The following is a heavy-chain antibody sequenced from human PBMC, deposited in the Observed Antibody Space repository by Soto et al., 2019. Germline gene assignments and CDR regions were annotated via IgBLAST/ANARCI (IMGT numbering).Heavy chain of an antibody. Sequence: GGSLRLSCAASGFTFSDYYMSWVRQAPGKGLEWVSYISSSSSYTNYADSVKGRFTISRDNAKNSLYLQMNSLRAEDTAVYYCARGTAYSSGWFDYWGQGTLVTVSS. J-gene: IGHJ4*02. CDR2: ISSSSSYT. V-gene: IGHV3-11*06. CDR1: GFTFSDYY. CDR3: ARGTAYSSGWFDY. D-gene: IGHD6-19*01.